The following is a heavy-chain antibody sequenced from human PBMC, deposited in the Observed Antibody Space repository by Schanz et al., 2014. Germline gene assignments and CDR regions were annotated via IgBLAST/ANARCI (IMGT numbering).Heavy chain of an antibody. CDR1: GFTFNSYG. Sequence: QVQLVESGGGVVQPGRSLRLSCAASGFTFNSYGLHWVRRAPGKGLEWVAVISYDGSNKYYADSVKGRFTISRDNAKYTLYLQMNSLRAEDTAVYYCVKLPGATGTTSHFDYWGQGTLVTVSS. D-gene: IGHD1-1*01. V-gene: IGHV3-30*18. J-gene: IGHJ4*02. CDR3: VKLPGATGTTSHFDY. CDR2: ISYDGSNK.